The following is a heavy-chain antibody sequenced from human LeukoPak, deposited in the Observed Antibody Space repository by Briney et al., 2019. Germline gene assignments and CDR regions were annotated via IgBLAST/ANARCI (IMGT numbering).Heavy chain of an antibody. CDR2: IYYSGRT. D-gene: IGHD2-21*01. J-gene: IGHJ6*03. CDR1: GGSISSFY. V-gene: IGHV4-59*01. Sequence: SETLSLTCTVSGGSISSFYWNWIRLPPGKGLELIGYIYYSGRTNYDPSPKSRVTISVDTSKNQFSLKLSSVTAADTAVYYCARDEVSDYYYYMDVWGKGTTVTISS. CDR3: ARDEVSDYYYYMDV.